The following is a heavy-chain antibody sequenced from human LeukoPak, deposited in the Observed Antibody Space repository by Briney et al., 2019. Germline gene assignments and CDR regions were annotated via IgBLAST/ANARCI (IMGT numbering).Heavy chain of an antibody. Sequence: PSETLSLTCSVSGDSIRSYYWSWIRQPPGKGLEWIAFIYYSGNTNYNPSLKSRVTISIDTSKSQFSLKLTSVTAADTAVYYCARDHSGSHHLEAAFDIWGQGTMVTVSS. CDR3: ARDHSGSHHLEAAFDI. J-gene: IGHJ3*02. CDR2: IYYSGNT. D-gene: IGHD1-26*01. CDR1: GDSIRSYY. V-gene: IGHV4-59*01.